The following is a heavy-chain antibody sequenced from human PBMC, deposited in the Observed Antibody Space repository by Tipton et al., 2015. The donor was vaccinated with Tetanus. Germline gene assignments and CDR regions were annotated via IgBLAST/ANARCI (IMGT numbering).Heavy chain of an antibody. Sequence: QLVQSGAEVKKPGASVKVSCKASGYTFTSYGISWVRQAPGQGLEWMGWISAYNGNTNYAQKLQGRVTMTPDTSTSTAYMELRSLRSDDTAVYYCAQKVGATIDDAFDIWGQGTMVTVSS. CDR3: AQKVGATIDDAFDI. J-gene: IGHJ3*02. CDR1: GYTFTSYG. CDR2: ISAYNGNT. V-gene: IGHV1-18*04. D-gene: IGHD1-26*01.